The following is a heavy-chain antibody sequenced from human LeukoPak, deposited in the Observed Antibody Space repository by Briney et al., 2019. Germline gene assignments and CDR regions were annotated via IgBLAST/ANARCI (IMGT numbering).Heavy chain of an antibody. V-gene: IGHV3-23*01. CDR2: ISGSGGST. Sequence: GGSLGLSCAASGFTFSSYAMSWVRQAPGKGLEWVSAISGSGGSTYYADSVKGRFTISRDNSKNTLYLQMNSLRAEDTAVYYCAKKGYYDGSGYYMYYFDHWGQGTLVTVSS. CDR3: AKKGYYDGSGYYMYYFDH. J-gene: IGHJ4*02. D-gene: IGHD3-22*01. CDR1: GFTFSSYA.